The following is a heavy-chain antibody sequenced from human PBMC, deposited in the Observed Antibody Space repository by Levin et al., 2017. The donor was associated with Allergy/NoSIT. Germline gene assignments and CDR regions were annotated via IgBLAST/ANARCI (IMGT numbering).Heavy chain of an antibody. D-gene: IGHD3-3*01. J-gene: IGHJ4*02. CDR1: GGSISSSSYY. Sequence: SQTLSLTCTVSGGSISSSSYYWGWIRQPPGKGLEWIGSIYYSGSTYYNPSLKSRVTISVDTSKNQFSLKLSSVTAADTAVYYCARHKPWGVLRDFWSGYYMEGGYFDYWGQGTLVTVSS. CDR2: IYYSGST. V-gene: IGHV4-39*01. CDR3: ARHKPWGVLRDFWSGYYMEGGYFDY.